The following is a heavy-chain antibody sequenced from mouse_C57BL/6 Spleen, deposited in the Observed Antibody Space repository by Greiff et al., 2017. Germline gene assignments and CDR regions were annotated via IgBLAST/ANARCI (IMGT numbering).Heavy chain of an antibody. D-gene: IGHD2-4*01. CDR2: IDPSDSET. CDR1: GYTFTSYW. Sequence: QVQLKQPGAELVRPGSSVKLSCKASGYTFTSYWMHWVKQRPIQGLEWIGNIDPSDSETHYNQKFKDKATLTVDKSSSTAYMQLSSLTSEDSAVYYWARQIYYDYDKYFDVWGTGTTVTVSS. V-gene: IGHV1-52*01. J-gene: IGHJ1*03. CDR3: ARQIYYDYDKYFDV.